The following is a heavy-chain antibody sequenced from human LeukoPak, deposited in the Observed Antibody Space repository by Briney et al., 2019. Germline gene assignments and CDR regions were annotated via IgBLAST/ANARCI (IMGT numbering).Heavy chain of an antibody. D-gene: IGHD1-26*01. CDR3: AKRGSKWDLAS. CDR2: ISYDGNNK. CDR1: GFTFNSYE. V-gene: IGHV3-30*18. Sequence: GGSLRLSCEASGFTFNSYEMNWVRQAPGKGLEWVAVISYDGNNKYYADSVKGRFTISKDTSKNTLYLQMGGLRADDTALYYCAKRGSKWDLASWGQGTLVTVSS. J-gene: IGHJ4*02.